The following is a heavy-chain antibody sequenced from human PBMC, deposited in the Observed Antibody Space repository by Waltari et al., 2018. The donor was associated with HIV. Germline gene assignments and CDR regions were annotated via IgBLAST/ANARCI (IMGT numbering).Heavy chain of an antibody. CDR3: ARAPPKYCSSTSCPNWFDP. V-gene: IGHV1-18*01. CDR1: GYPFTSYG. CDR2: ISAYNGNT. J-gene: IGHJ5*02. D-gene: IGHD2-2*01. Sequence: QVQLVQSGAEVKKPGASVKVSCKASGYPFTSYGISWVRQAPGQGPEWMGWISAYNGNTNYAQKLQGRVTMTTDTSTSTAYMELRSLRSDDTAVYYCARAPPKYCSSTSCPNWFDPWGQGTLVTVSS.